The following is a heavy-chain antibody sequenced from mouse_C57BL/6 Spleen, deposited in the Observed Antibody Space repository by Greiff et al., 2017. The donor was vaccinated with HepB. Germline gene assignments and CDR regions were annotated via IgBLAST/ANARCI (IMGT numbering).Heavy chain of an antibody. CDR3: ARDYSYYFDY. CDR2: ISSGSSTI. V-gene: IGHV5-17*01. J-gene: IGHJ2*01. CDR1: GFTFSDYG. D-gene: IGHD2-13*01. Sequence: EVHLVESGGGLVKPGGSLKLSCAASGFTFSDYGMHWVRQAPEKGLEWVAYISSGSSTIYYADTVKGRFTISRDNAKNTLFQQMTSLRSEDTAMYYGARDYSYYFDYWGQGTTLTVSS.